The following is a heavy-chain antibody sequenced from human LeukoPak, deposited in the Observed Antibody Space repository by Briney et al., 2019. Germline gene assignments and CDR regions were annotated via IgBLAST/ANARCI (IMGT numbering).Heavy chain of an antibody. V-gene: IGHV3-15*01. J-gene: IGHJ3*02. CDR2: IKSKTDGGTT. D-gene: IGHD3-3*02. CDR3: TTVGALLAGDDAFDI. Sequence: PGGSLRLSCAASGFTFSNAWMSWVRQAPGKGLEWVGRIKSKTDGGTTDYAAPVKGRFTISRDDSKNTLYLQMNSLKTEDTAVYYCTTVGALLAGDDAFDIWGQGTMVTVSS. CDR1: GFTFSNAW.